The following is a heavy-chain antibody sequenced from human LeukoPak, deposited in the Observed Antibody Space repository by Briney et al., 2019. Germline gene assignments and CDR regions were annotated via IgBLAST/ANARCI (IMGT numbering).Heavy chain of an antibody. Sequence: GSLRLSCTASGFTFGDYAMSWVRQAPGKGLERVGFIRSKAYGGTTEYAASVKGRFTISRDDSKSIAYLQMNSLKTEDTAAYYCTRTYYDFWSGYQGPSYFDYWGQGTLVTVSS. CDR2: IRSKAYGGTT. D-gene: IGHD3-3*01. J-gene: IGHJ4*02. CDR1: GFTFGDYA. V-gene: IGHV3-49*04. CDR3: TRTYYDFWSGYQGPSYFDY.